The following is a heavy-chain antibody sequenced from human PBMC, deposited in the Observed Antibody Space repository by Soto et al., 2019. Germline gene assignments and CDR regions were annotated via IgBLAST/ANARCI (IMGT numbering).Heavy chain of an antibody. Sequence: QVQLQESGPGLVKPSQTLSLTCTVSGGSISSGGYHWSWIRQHPGKGLEWIGYIYYSGTSYNPSRKSRVTISVDTSKNQFSLKLSSVTAADTAVYFCARGVRDWGQGTLVTVSS. J-gene: IGHJ4*02. CDR1: GGSISSGGYH. D-gene: IGHD3-10*01. CDR2: IYYSGT. V-gene: IGHV4-31*03. CDR3: ARGVRD.